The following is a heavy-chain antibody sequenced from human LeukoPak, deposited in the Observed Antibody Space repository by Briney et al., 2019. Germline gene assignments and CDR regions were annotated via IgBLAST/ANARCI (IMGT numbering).Heavy chain of an antibody. J-gene: IGHJ3*02. V-gene: IGHV3-33*08. CDR1: GFTFSSYL. Sequence: GGSLRLSCAASGFTFSSYLMNWVRQAPGKGLEWVAVIWYDGSNKYYADSVKGRFTISRDNSKNTLYLQMNSLRAEDTAVYYCARGNFDWLQYGDAFDIWGQGTMVTVSS. CDR2: IWYDGSNK. CDR3: ARGNFDWLQYGDAFDI. D-gene: IGHD3-9*01.